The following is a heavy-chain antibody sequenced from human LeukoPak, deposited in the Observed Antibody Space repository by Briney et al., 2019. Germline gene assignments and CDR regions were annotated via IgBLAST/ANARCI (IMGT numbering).Heavy chain of an antibody. CDR2: ISSSSSTI. V-gene: IGHV3-48*04. D-gene: IGHD3-22*01. Sequence: GGSLRLSCAASGFTFSSYSMNWVRQAPEKGLEWVSYISSSSSTIYYADSVKGRFTISRDNAKNSLYLQMNSLRTEDTAVYFCAKRGVVIRVILVGFHKEAYYFDSWGQGALVTVSS. CDR3: AKRGVVIRVILVGFHKEAYYFDS. J-gene: IGHJ4*02. CDR1: GFTFSSYS.